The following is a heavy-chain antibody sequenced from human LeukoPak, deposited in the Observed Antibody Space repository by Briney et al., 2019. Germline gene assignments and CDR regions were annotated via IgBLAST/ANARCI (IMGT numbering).Heavy chain of an antibody. CDR3: ARPSFVTATTNWFDP. CDR1: GYTFTGYY. D-gene: IGHD2-21*02. CDR2: INPNSGGT. J-gene: IGHJ5*02. Sequence: ASVKVSCKASGYTFTGYYIHLVRQAPGQGLEWMGWINPNSGGTNYAQKFQGRVTMTRDTSISTAYMELSRLRSDDTAVYYCARPSFVTATTNWFDPWGQGTLVTVSS. V-gene: IGHV1-2*02.